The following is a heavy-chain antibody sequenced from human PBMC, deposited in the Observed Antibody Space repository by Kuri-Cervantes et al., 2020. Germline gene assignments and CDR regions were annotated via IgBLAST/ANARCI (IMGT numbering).Heavy chain of an antibody. D-gene: IGHD3-9*01. CDR3: ARCIDNILTGYYAGDAFDI. CDR1: GYSISSGYY. Sequence: SETLSLTCAVSGYSISSGYYWGWIRQPPGKGLEWIGSIYYSGSTYYNPSLKSRVTISVDTSKNQFSLKLSSVTAADTAVYYCARCIDNILTGYYAGDAFDIWGQGTMVTVSS. V-gene: IGHV4-38-2*01. CDR2: IYYSGST. J-gene: IGHJ3*02.